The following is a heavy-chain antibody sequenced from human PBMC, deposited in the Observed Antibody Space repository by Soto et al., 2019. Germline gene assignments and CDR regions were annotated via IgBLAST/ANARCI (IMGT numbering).Heavy chain of an antibody. CDR2: IYGDDDK. CDR1: GFSLTTSGVG. CDR3: AHAYYYDRSGSFHFDY. D-gene: IGHD3-22*01. V-gene: IGHV2-5*02. J-gene: IGHJ4*02. Sequence: QITLKESGPTVVKPTQTLTLTCTFSGFSLTTSGVGVGWICQPPGKALEWLTLIYGDDDKRYNPSLTGRLTIPKETSKNQVVLTVTNMDPVDRGTYYCAHAYYYDRSGSFHFDYWGQGTLVTVSS.